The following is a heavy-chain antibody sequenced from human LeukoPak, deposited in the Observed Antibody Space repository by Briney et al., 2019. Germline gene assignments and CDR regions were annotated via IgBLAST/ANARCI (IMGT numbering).Heavy chain of an antibody. CDR2: ITHSGST. CDR3: ARDYTS. D-gene: IGHD4-11*01. J-gene: IGHJ3*01. Sequence: PSETLSLTCAVSGGSFSGYYWSWIRQPPGKGLEWIGEITHSGSTTYNSSLKSRVTISVDTSKNQFSLKLNSVTAADTAVYYCARDYTSWVQGTMVTVSS. CDR1: GGSFSGYY. V-gene: IGHV4-34*01.